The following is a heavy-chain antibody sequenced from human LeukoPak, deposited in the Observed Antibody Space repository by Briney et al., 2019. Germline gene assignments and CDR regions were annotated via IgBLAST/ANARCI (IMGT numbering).Heavy chain of an antibody. V-gene: IGHV3-48*04. D-gene: IGHD3-10*02. CDR1: GFTFSSYG. CDR2: ISSSGSTI. Sequence: GSLRLSCAASGFTFSSYGMNWVRQAPGKGLEWVSYISSSGSTIYYADSVKGRFTISRDNAKNSLYLQMNSLRAEDTAVYYCAELGITMIGGVWGKGTTVTISS. CDR3: AELGITMIGGV. J-gene: IGHJ6*04.